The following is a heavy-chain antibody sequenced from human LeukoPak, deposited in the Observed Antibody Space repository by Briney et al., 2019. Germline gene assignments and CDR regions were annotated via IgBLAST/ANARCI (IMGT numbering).Heavy chain of an antibody. J-gene: IGHJ4*02. CDR3: ARAPLIQGCESTSCYSFGYFDY. V-gene: IGHV1-69*05. Sequence: VASVKVSCKASGGTFSSYAISWVRQAPGQGLEWMGGIIPIFGTANYAQKFQGRVTITTDESTSTAYMELSSLRSEDTAVYYCARAPLIQGCESTSCYSFGYFDYWGQGTLVTVSS. CDR2: IIPIFGTA. CDR1: GGTFSSYA. D-gene: IGHD2-2*01.